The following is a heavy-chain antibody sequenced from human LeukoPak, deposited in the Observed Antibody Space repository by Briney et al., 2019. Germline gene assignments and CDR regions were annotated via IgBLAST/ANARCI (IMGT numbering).Heavy chain of an antibody. V-gene: IGHV4-34*01. CDR3: ARYTYYYGSGSYYPSFDP. J-gene: IGHJ5*02. D-gene: IGHD3-10*01. CDR2: INHSGST. CDR1: GGSFSGYY. Sequence: TSETLSLTCAVYGGSFSGYYWSWIRQPPGKGLEWIGEINHSGSTNYNPSLKSRVTISVDTSKNQFSLKLSSVTAADTAVYYCARYTYYYGSGSYYPSFDPWGQGTLVTVSS.